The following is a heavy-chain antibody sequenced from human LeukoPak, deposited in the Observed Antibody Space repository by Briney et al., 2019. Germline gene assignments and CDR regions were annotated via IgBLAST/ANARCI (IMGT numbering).Heavy chain of an antibody. V-gene: IGHV4-34*01. Sequence: SETLSLTCAVYGGSFSDYYWTWIRQPPGKGLEWIGEINHSGSPNNNPSLKSRVSISFDTSKNQFSLKLTSVTAADTAVYYCARDYPLRYYGMDVWGQGTTVTVSS. CDR1: GGSFSDYY. J-gene: IGHJ6*02. CDR2: INHSGSP. D-gene: IGHD4-17*01. CDR3: ARDYPLRYYGMDV.